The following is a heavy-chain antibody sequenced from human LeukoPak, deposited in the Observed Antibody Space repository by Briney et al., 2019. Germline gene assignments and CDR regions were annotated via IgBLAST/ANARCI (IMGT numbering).Heavy chain of an antibody. CDR3: AKASWGMDV. CDR2: ISTIDGII. CDR1: GFTLSDYF. Sequence: GGSLRLSCVASGFTLSDYFMTWIRQPPGKPLECVSYISTIDGIIYYADSVKDRFTISRDNAKSSLFLQMNNLRAEDTAVYYCAKASWGMDVWGQGSSVIVS. J-gene: IGHJ6*02. V-gene: IGHV3-11*01.